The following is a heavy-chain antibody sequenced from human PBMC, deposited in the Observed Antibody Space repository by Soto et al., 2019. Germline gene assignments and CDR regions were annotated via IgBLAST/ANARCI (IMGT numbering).Heavy chain of an antibody. Sequence: GGSLRLSCEGSGFTFSRHALHWVRQAPGKGLEWVAVVSKDGSVKYWIESVKGRFTLSRDNSKNTVYLEMNSLRAEDTAVYYCATGGLHGVTDGGLSYFHSWGQGTLVTVSS. J-gene: IGHJ4*02. V-gene: IGHV3-30-3*01. CDR2: VSKDGSVK. CDR3: ATGGLHGVTDGGLSYFHS. D-gene: IGHD3-16*01. CDR1: GFTFSRHA.